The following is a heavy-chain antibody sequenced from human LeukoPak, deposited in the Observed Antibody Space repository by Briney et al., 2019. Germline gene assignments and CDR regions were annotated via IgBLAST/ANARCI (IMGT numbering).Heavy chain of an antibody. CDR3: ARDRQVVRGIMFLAWFDP. Sequence: ASVKVSCKASGYTFTGYYMHWERQAPGQGLEWMGRINPNSGGTNYAQKFQGGVTMTRDTSISTAYMELSRLRSDDTAVYYCARDRQVVRGIMFLAWFDPWGQGTLVTVSS. CDR2: INPNSGGT. D-gene: IGHD3-10*01. CDR1: GYTFTGYY. J-gene: IGHJ5*02. V-gene: IGHV1-2*06.